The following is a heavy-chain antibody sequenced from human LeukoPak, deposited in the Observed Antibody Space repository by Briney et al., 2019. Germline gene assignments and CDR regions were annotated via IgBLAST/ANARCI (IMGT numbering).Heavy chain of an antibody. CDR1: GYTFTSYG. CDR2: INPSGGST. Sequence: GASVKVSCKASGYTFTSYGISWVRQAPGQGLEWMGIINPSGGSTSYAQKFQGRVTMTRDMSTSTVYMELSSLRSEDTAVYYCARVIQTYSDLLDPWGQGTLVTVSS. CDR3: ARVIQTYSDLLDP. J-gene: IGHJ5*02. V-gene: IGHV1-46*01. D-gene: IGHD2-15*01.